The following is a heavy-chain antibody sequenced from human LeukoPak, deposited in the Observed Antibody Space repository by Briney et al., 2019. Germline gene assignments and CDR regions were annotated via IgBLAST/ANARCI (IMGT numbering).Heavy chain of an antibody. CDR2: IIPIFGTA. CDR3: AREQQQYYYGSGSLIWFDP. D-gene: IGHD3-10*01. V-gene: IGHV1-69*13. CDR1: GGTFSSYV. Sequence: GASVKVSCKASGGTFSSYVISWVRQAPGQGLEWMGGIIPIFGTANYAQKFQGRVTITADEFTSTAYMELSSLRSEDTAVYYCAREQQQYYYGSGSLIWFDPWSQGTLVTVSS. J-gene: IGHJ5*02.